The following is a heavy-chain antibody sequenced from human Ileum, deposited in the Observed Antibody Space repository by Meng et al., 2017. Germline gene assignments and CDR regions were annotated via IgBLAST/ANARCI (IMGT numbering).Heavy chain of an antibody. D-gene: IGHD5-12*01. Sequence: VRLSESGPGLVKPSGTLSITCEVSVDSVSNHNWWDWLRQSPGKGLEWIGEIHHSGRTNFIASLQSRATISLDESKNQFSLTLTSVTAADTAVYYCARGVGDIRVGFDYWGQGILVTVSS. J-gene: IGHJ4*02. CDR3: ARGVGDIRVGFDY. V-gene: IGHV4-4*02. CDR1: VDSVSNHNW. CDR2: IHHSGRT.